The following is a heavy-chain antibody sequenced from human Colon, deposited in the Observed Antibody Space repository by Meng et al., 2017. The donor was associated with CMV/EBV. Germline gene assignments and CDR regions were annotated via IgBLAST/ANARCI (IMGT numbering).Heavy chain of an antibody. Sequence: VQLVAAGAEVKEPGASVKVSCKTSGYTFNGYFMHWVRQAPGQGLEWMGWINPVTGDTSYAQKFQVRVTMTRDTSISTAYMELSSLRSDDTAVYYCATFGGDFDYWGQGTLVTVSS. CDR1: GYTFNGYF. J-gene: IGHJ4*02. CDR2: INPVTGDT. CDR3: ATFGGDFDY. V-gene: IGHV1-2*02. D-gene: IGHD3-3*01.